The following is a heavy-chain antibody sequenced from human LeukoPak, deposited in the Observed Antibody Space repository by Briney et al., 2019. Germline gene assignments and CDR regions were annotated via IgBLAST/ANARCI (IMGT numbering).Heavy chain of an antibody. CDR2: ISYDGRNV. D-gene: IGHD2-15*01. Sequence: GGSLTLSFAASGFTFSSYGMHWLRQAPGKGLDWFAFISYDGRNVLYADSVKGRVTISRDDSESTLSLQMNSMRAADAAVYYCAKDGAIVERNILGVVAVGPGLYGYYFDFWGQGTLVTVSS. V-gene: IGHV3-30*02. J-gene: IGHJ4*02. CDR3: AKDGAIVERNILGVVAVGPGLYGYYFDF. CDR1: GFTFSSYG.